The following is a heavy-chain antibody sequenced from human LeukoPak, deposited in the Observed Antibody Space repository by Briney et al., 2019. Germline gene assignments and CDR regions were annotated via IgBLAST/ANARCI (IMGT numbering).Heavy chain of an antibody. D-gene: IGHD4-11*01. CDR3: ARTTVTGRLDY. Sequence: PSETLSLTCTVSGGSISSGDYSWSWIRQPPGKGLEWIGYIYYSGSTYYNPSLKSRVTMSVDTSKNQFSLKLSSVTAADTAVYYCARTTVTGRLDYWGQGTLVTVSS. J-gene: IGHJ4*02. CDR1: GGSISSGDYS. V-gene: IGHV4-30-4*01. CDR2: IYYSGST.